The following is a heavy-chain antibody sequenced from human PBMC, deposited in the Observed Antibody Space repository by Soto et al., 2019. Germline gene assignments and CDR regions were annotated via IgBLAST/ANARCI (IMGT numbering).Heavy chain of an antibody. CDR3: ARDDYDSSGYWAFDI. Sequence: GASVKVSCKASGYTFTSYAISWVRQAPGQGLEWMGWSSAYNGNTNYAQKFQGRVTMTTDISTSTAYMELRSLRSDDTAVYYCARDDYDSSGYWAFDIWGQGTMVTVSS. CDR1: GYTFTSYA. J-gene: IGHJ3*02. D-gene: IGHD3-22*01. V-gene: IGHV1-18*01. CDR2: SSAYNGNT.